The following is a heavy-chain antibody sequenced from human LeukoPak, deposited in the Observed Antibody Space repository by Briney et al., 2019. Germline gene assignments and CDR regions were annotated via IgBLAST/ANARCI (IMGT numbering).Heavy chain of an antibody. CDR1: GFTFSDYA. J-gene: IGHJ4*02. D-gene: IGHD6-13*01. Sequence: GGSLRLSCAASGFTFSDYAMNWVRQAPGKGLEWVSTISGSGGNTYYAGSVKGRFTISRDNSKNTLYLQMNSLRAEDTAVYYCARAQSSSSWSLYYWGQGTLVTVSS. V-gene: IGHV3-23*01. CDR2: ISGSGGNT. CDR3: ARAQSSSSWSLYY.